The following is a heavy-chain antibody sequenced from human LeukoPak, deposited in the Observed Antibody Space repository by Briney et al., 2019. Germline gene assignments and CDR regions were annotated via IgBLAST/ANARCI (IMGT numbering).Heavy chain of an antibody. J-gene: IGHJ5*02. Sequence: SETLSLTCTVSGGSISSGSYYWSWIRQPAGKGLEWIGRIYTSGSTNYNPSLKSRVTISVDTSKNQFSLKLSSVTAADTAVYYCARRRGYYGGNPGDWFDPWGQGTLVTVSS. CDR1: GGSISSGSYY. CDR3: ARRRGYYGGNPGDWFDP. CDR2: IYTSGST. V-gene: IGHV4-61*02. D-gene: IGHD4-23*01.